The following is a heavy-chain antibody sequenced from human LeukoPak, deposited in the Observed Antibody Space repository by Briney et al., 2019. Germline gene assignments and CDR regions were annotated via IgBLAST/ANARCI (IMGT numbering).Heavy chain of an antibody. CDR3: ARAGCSSTSCYKKDWFDP. J-gene: IGHJ5*02. D-gene: IGHD2-2*02. Sequence: ASVKVSCKASGYTFTSYDINWVRQATGQGLEWMGWMNPNSGNTGYAQKFQGRVTITRNTSISTAYMELSSLRSEDTAVYYCARAGCSSTSCYKKDWFDPWGQGTLVTVSS. CDR2: MNPNSGNT. V-gene: IGHV1-8*03. CDR1: GYTFTSYD.